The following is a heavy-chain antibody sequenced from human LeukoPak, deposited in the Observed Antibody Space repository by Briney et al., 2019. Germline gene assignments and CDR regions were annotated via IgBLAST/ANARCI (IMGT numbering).Heavy chain of an antibody. CDR2: IYSSGSP. Sequence: IGSIYSSGSPYYSPSFKSRATMSIDRSQNHFSLRLTSVTAADTAVYYCARDPPGGIGEYFQLWGQGNLVTVSS. D-gene: IGHD2-15*01. V-gene: IGHV4-39*07. CDR3: ARDPPGGIGEYFQL. J-gene: IGHJ1*01.